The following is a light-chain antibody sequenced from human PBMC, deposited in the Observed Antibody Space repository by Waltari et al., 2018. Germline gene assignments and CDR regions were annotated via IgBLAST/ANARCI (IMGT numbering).Light chain of an antibody. V-gene: IGLV1-44*01. J-gene: IGLJ3*02. CDR3: ATWDDSLNGWV. Sequence: QSLLTQAPSASAPPGQRITMTCSGSNSNIGKNTVNWYQQLPGTAPKLLVYRNDQRPSEVPARFPGSRSGTSASLAISGLQFDDEADYYCATWDDSLNGWVFGGGTRLTVL. CDR2: RND. CDR1: NSNIGKNT.